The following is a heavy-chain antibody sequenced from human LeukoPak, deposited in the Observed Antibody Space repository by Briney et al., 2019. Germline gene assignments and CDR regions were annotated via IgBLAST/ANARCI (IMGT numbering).Heavy chain of an antibody. D-gene: IGHD5-24*01. CDR1: GGSISSSSYY. CDR3: ARGGRGMATIGGFDY. J-gene: IGHJ4*02. CDR2: IYYSGST. V-gene: IGHV4-39*01. Sequence: KPSETLSLTCTVSGGSISSSSYYWGWIRQPPGKGLEWIGSIYYSGSTYYNPSLKSRVTISVDTSKNQFSLELSSVTAADTAVYYCARGGRGMATIGGFDYWGQGTLVTVSS.